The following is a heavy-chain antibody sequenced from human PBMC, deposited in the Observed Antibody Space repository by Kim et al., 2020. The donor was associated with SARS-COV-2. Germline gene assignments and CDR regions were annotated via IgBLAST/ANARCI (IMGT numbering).Heavy chain of an antibody. CDR3: ARGDFDWLIGY. CDR2: P. V-gene: IGHV7-4-1*02. D-gene: IGHD3-9*01. J-gene: IGHJ4*02. Sequence: PTYAQGFTGRFVFSLDTSVSTAYLQISSLKAEDTAVYYCARGDFDWLIGYWGQGTLVTVSS.